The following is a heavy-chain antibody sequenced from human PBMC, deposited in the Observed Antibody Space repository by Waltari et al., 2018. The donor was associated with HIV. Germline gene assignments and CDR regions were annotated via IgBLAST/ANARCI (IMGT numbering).Heavy chain of an antibody. J-gene: IGHJ6*02. CDR1: GYTLTELS. D-gene: IGHD2-2*01. V-gene: IGHV1-24*01. CDR3: ATACSSTSCTSPYYYYGMDV. CDR2: FDPEDGET. Sequence: QVQLVQSGAEVKKPGASVKVSCKVSGYTLTELSMHWVRQAPGKGLEWMGGFDPEDGETIYEQKFQGRVTMTEDTSTDTAYMELSSLRSEDTAVYYCATACSSTSCTSPYYYYGMDVWGQGTTVTVSS.